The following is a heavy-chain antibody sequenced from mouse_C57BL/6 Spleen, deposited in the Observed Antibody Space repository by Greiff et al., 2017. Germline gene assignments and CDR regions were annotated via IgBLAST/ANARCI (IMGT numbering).Heavy chain of an antibody. CDR1: GYSITSGYY. Sequence: ESGPGLVKPSQSLSLTCSVTGYSITSGYYWNWIRQFPGNKLEWMGYISYDGSNNYNPSLKNRISITRDTSKNQFFLKLNSVTTEDTATYYCARESSSYHWYFDVWGTGTTVTVSS. CDR3: ARESSSYHWYFDV. D-gene: IGHD1-1*01. J-gene: IGHJ1*03. V-gene: IGHV3-6*01. CDR2: ISYDGSN.